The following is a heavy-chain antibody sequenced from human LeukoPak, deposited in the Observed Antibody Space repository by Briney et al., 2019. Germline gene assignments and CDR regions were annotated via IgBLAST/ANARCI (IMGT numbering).Heavy chain of an antibody. D-gene: IGHD3-10*01. Sequence: ASVKVSCKASGYTFTSYGISWVRQAPGQGLEWMGWISAYNGNTNYAQKLQGRVTMARDMSTSTVYMELSSLRSEDTAVYYCAMRMVRGVYFDYWGQGTLVTVSS. CDR2: ISAYNGNT. V-gene: IGHV1-18*01. CDR3: AMRMVRGVYFDY. CDR1: GYTFTSYG. J-gene: IGHJ4*02.